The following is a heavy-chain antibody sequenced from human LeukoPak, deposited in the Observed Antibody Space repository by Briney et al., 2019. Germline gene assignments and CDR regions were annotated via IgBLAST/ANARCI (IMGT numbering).Heavy chain of an antibody. J-gene: IGHJ4*02. Sequence: RSGGSLRLSCAASGFTFSSYSMNWVRQAPGKGLEWVSYISTSSSTIYYADSVKGRFTISRDNAKNSLYLQMNSLRAEDTAVYYCARAYDYDSSDYQYWGQGTLVTVSS. D-gene: IGHD3-22*01. CDR2: ISTSSSTI. CDR1: GFTFSSYS. CDR3: ARAYDYDSSDYQY. V-gene: IGHV3-48*01.